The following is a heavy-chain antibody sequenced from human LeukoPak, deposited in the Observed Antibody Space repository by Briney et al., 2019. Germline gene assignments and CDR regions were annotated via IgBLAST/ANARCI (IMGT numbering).Heavy chain of an antibody. V-gene: IGHV1-2*02. CDR1: GYTFTGYY. J-gene: IGHJ3*02. CDR2: INPNSGGT. CDR3: ASIDIVVVPAALSETAFDI. D-gene: IGHD2-2*01. Sequence: ASVKVSCKASGYTFTGYYMHWVRQALGQGLEWMGWINPNSGGTNYAQKFQGRVTMTRDTSISTAYMELSRLRSDDTAVYYCASIDIVVVPAALSETAFDIWGQGTMVTVSS.